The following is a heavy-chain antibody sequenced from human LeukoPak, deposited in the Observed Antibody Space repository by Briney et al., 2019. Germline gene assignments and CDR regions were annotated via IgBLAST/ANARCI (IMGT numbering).Heavy chain of an antibody. V-gene: IGHV3-53*01. CDR2: IHDGGST. Sequence: GKSLRLSCAASRFTVSSNYMSWVRQAPGKGLEWVSVIHDGGSTYYADSVKGRFTISRDNSKNTVYLQMNSLRAGDTAVYYCARTRPTGYFDYWGQGTLVTVSS. CDR3: ARTRPTGYFDY. CDR1: RFTVSSNY. D-gene: IGHD6-6*01. J-gene: IGHJ4*02.